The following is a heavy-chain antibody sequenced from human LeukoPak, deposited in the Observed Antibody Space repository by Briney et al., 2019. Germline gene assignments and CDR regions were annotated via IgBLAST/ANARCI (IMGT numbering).Heavy chain of an antibody. J-gene: IGHJ5*02. Sequence: SETLSLTCAVSGGSISSGGYSWSWIRQPPGKGLEWIGYIYHSGSTYYNPSLKSRVTMSVDTPKNQFSLKLYSVTAADTAVYYCARQLYGDFVNWFDPWGQGTLVTVSS. CDR1: GGSISSGGYS. CDR3: ARQLYGDFVNWFDP. D-gene: IGHD4-17*01. CDR2: IYHSGST. V-gene: IGHV4-30-2*03.